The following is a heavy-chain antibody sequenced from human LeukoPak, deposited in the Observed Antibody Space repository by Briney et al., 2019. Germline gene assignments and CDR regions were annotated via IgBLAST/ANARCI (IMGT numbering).Heavy chain of an antibody. J-gene: IGHJ1*01. V-gene: IGHV3-21*06. CDR1: GFIFSTYS. CDR2: ITGSSNFI. CDR3: ARSEDYCSGGSCYAH. Sequence: GGSLRLSCATSGFIFSTYSLNWVRQAPGKGLEWVSSITGSSNFIYYADSGKGRFTISRDNAKNSLFLQMNSLRAEDTAMYYCARSEDYCSGGSCYAHWGQGTLVTVSS. D-gene: IGHD2-15*01.